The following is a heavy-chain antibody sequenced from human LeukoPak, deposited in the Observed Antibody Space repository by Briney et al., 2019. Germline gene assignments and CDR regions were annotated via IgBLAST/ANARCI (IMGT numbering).Heavy chain of an antibody. CDR3: ARGGVNYYGSGSYYNARFFNWFDP. J-gene: IGHJ5*02. CDR2: MNPNSGNA. V-gene: IGHV1-8*01. D-gene: IGHD3-10*01. Sequence: GASVKVSCKASGYTFTSYDINWVRQATGQGLEWMGWMNPNSGNAGYAQTFQGRVTMTRNTSISTASMELSSLRSEDTAVYYCARGGVNYYGSGSYYNARFFNWFDPWGQGTLVTVSS. CDR1: GYTFTSYD.